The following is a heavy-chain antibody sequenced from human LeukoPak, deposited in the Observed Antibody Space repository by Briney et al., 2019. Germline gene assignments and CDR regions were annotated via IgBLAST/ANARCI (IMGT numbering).Heavy chain of an antibody. CDR1: GGSISTTNW. J-gene: IGHJ4*02. CDR3: AREGGPYRPLDY. CDR2: VHLSGRT. Sequence: PSETLSLTCGVSGGSISTTNWWTWVRQPPGEGQEWIGEVHLSGRTHYNPSLESRVTMSVDMSENHISLRLTSVTAADTAVYYCAREGGPYRPLDYSGQGTLVTVSS. V-gene: IGHV4-4*02.